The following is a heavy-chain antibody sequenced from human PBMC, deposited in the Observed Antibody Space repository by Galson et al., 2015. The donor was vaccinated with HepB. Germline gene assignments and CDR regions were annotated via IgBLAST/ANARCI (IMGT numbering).Heavy chain of an antibody. CDR1: GFTFSSYD. V-gene: IGHV3-13*01. CDR3: ARGDTAMGSFDY. J-gene: IGHJ4*02. D-gene: IGHD5-18*01. CDR2: IGTAGDT. Sequence: SLRLSCAASGFTFSSYDMHWVRQATGKGLEWVSAIGTAGDTYYPGSVKGRFTISRENAKNSLYLQMNSLRAGDTAVYYCARGDTAMGSFDYWGQGTLVTVSS.